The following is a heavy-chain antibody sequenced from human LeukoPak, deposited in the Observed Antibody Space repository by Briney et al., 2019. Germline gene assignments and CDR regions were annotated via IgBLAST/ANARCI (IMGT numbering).Heavy chain of an antibody. CDR2: FDPEDGET. J-gene: IGHJ6*02. Sequence: GASVKVSCKVSGYTLTKLSMHWVRQAPGKGLEWMGGFDPEDGETIYAQKFQGRVTMTEDTSTDTAYMELSSLRSEDTAVYYCATAYYDSSGQRNYYGMDVWGQGTTVTVSS. CDR3: ATAYYDSSGQRNYYGMDV. CDR1: GYTLTKLS. D-gene: IGHD3-22*01. V-gene: IGHV1-24*01.